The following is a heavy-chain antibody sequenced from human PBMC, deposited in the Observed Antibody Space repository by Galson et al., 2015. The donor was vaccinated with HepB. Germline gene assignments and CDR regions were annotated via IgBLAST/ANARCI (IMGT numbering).Heavy chain of an antibody. CDR1: GYTFTGYY. CDR3: ARERVSIAAARAQIYYYYGMDV. D-gene: IGHD6-13*01. J-gene: IGHJ6*02. Sequence: SVKVSCKASGYTFTGYYMHWVRQAPGQGLEWMGWINPNSGGTNYAQKFQGWVTMTRDTSISTAYMELSRLRSDDTAVYYCARERVSIAAARAQIYYYYGMDVWGQGTTVTVSS. V-gene: IGHV1-2*04. CDR2: INPNSGGT.